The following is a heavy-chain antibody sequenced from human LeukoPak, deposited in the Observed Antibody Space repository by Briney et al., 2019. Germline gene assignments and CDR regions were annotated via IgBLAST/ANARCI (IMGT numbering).Heavy chain of an antibody. V-gene: IGHV3-21*01. CDR1: GFTFSSYS. D-gene: IGHD3-22*01. CDR2: ISSSSNYI. Sequence: GGSLRLSCAASGFTFSSYSMNWVRQAPGKGLEWVSSISSSSNYIYYADSVKGRFTISRDNAKNSLNLQMNSLRAEDTAVYYCARDQRAKKYFYDSSGSSAYWGQGTQVTVSS. CDR3: ARDQRAKKYFYDSSGSSAY. J-gene: IGHJ4*02.